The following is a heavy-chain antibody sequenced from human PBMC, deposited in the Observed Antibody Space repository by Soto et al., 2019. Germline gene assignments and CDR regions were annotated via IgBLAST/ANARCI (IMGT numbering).Heavy chain of an antibody. CDR3: ARSQGSSTSLEIYYYCYYGMDV. V-gene: IGHV1-69*01. CDR1: GGTFSSYA. CDR2: IIPISDTT. J-gene: IGHJ6*02. D-gene: IGHD2-2*01. Sequence: QVQLVQSGAEVKKPGSSVKVSCKASGGTFSSYAISWVRQAPGQGLEWMGGIIPISDTTNYAQEFQGRVTITADESTSTAYMELSSLRSEDTAVYYCARSQGSSTSLEIYYYCYYGMDVWGQGTTVSVSS.